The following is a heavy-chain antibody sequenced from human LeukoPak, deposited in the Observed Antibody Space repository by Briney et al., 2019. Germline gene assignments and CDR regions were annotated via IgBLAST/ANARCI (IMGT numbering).Heavy chain of an antibody. Sequence: GGSLRLSCAASGFTFSDGWMSWVRQAPGKGLEWVANMNQDGSEINYVHSMKGRFTISRDNARNSLYLQMNSLRAEDTAVYYCARDGIVIRFGGQDVWGQGTTVTVS. CDR1: GFTFSDGW. V-gene: IGHV3-7*01. CDR3: ARDGIVIRFGGQDV. J-gene: IGHJ6*02. CDR2: MNQDGSEI. D-gene: IGHD3-16*01.